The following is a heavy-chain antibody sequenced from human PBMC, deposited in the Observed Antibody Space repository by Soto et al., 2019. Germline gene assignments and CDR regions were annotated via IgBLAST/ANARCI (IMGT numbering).Heavy chain of an antibody. Sequence: PGGSLRLSCAASGFTFSSYATSWVRQAPGKGLEWVSAISGSGGSTYYADSVKGRFTISRDNSKNTLYLQMNSLRAEDTAVYYCAKSGDYYDSSGSMPHDAFDIWGQGTMVTVSS. CDR3: AKSGDYYDSSGSMPHDAFDI. V-gene: IGHV3-23*01. CDR2: ISGSGGST. CDR1: GFTFSSYA. D-gene: IGHD3-22*01. J-gene: IGHJ3*02.